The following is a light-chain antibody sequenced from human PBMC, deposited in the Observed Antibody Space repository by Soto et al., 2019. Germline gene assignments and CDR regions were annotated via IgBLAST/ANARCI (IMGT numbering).Light chain of an antibody. V-gene: IGKV3D-15*01. CDR2: VAS. J-gene: IGKJ4*01. Sequence: EIVLTQSPGTLSLSPGERATLSCRASQSVSNIYLAWYQQKPGQAPRLLIFVASSRATGIPARFSGSGSGTEFNLTISSLQSEDFAVYFCQQYDDWLRLTFGGGTKV. CDR3: QQYDDWLRLT. CDR1: QSVSNIY.